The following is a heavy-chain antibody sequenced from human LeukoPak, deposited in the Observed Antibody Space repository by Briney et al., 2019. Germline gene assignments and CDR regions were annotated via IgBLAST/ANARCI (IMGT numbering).Heavy chain of an antibody. D-gene: IGHD6-19*01. CDR3: ARTVAGTGSDAFDI. CDR2: IYYSGST. J-gene: IGHJ3*02. V-gene: IGHV4-59*08. Sequence: SETLSLTCTVSGGSISSYYWSCIRQPPGKGREWIGYIYYSGSTNYNPSLKSRVTISVDTSKNQFSLKLSSVTAADTAVYYCARTVAGTGSDAFDIWGQGTMVTVSS. CDR1: GGSISSYY.